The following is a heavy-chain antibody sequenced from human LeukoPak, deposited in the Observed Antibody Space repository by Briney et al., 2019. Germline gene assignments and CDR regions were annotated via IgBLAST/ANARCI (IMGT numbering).Heavy chain of an antibody. CDR1: GGSISSGGYY. V-gene: IGHV4-31*03. D-gene: IGHD3-10*01. J-gene: IGHJ6*02. CDR3: ARDTYYYGSGILQGYYYYGMDV. Sequence: SETLSLTCTVSGGSISSGGYYWSWIRQHPGKGLEWIGYIYYSGSTYYNPSLKSRVTISVDTSKNQFSLKLSSVTAADTAVYYCARDTYYYGSGILQGYYYYGMDVWGQGTTVTVSS. CDR2: IYYSGST.